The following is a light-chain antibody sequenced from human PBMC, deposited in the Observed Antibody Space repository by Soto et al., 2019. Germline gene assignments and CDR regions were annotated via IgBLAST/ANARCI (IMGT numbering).Light chain of an antibody. CDR2: RNN. V-gene: IGLV1-47*01. CDR3: GGWDDSLSGPV. CDR1: SSNIGSNY. J-gene: IGLJ2*01. Sequence: QPVLTQPPSASGTPGQRVNISCSGSSSNIGSNYVYWYQQFPGTAPKLLIQRNNQRPSGVPARFSGSKSGTSASLAISGLRSEDEADYYCGGWDDSLSGPVFGGGTKLTVL.